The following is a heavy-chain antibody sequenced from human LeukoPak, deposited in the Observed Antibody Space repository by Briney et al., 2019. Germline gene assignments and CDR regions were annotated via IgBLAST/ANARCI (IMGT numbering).Heavy chain of an antibody. CDR1: GGSISSYY. D-gene: IGHD6-13*01. V-gene: IGHV4-59*01. Sequence: SETLSLTCTVSGGSISSYYWSWIRQPPGKGLEWIGYIYYSGSTNHNPSLKSRVTISVDTSKNQFSLKLSSVTAADTAVYYCARDGGSSWSFDYWGQGTLVTVSS. J-gene: IGHJ4*02. CDR3: ARDGGSSWSFDY. CDR2: IYYSGST.